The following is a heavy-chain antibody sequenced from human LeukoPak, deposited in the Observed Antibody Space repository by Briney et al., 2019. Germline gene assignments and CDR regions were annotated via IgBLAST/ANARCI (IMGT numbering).Heavy chain of an antibody. CDR2: ISSSSSTI. Sequence: GGSLRLSCAASGFTFSSYSMNWVRQAPGKGLEWVSYISSSSSTIYYADSVKGRFTISRDNAKNSLYLQMNSLRAEDTAVYYCARDRLNYGDYVIDYWGQGTLVTVSS. CDR3: ARDRLNYGDYVIDY. V-gene: IGHV3-48*04. J-gene: IGHJ4*02. D-gene: IGHD4-17*01. CDR1: GFTFSSYS.